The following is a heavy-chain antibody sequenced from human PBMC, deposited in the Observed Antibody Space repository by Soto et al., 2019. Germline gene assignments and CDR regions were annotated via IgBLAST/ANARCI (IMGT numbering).Heavy chain of an antibody. D-gene: IGHD3-16*01. CDR2: ISDDGSHK. J-gene: IGHJ4*02. CDR1: GFTFSRYG. CDR3: AKREGLRLGGALLFDY. V-gene: IGHV3-30*18. Sequence: QVQLVESGGGVVQPGRSLRLSCAASGFTFSRYGMHWVRQAPGQGLEWVAVISDDGSHKYYADSVKGRFTISRDNSKNTLYLQMNSLRAEDTAVYYCAKREGLRLGGALLFDYWGQGTLVTVSS.